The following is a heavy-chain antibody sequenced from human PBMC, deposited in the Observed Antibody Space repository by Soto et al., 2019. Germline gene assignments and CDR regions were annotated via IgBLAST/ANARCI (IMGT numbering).Heavy chain of an antibody. Sequence: GGSLRLSCAASGFTFGSYGMHWVRQAPGKGLEWVAVIWYDGSNKYYADSVKGRFTISRDNSKNTLYLQMNSLRAEDTTVYYCARAPGDYMDVWGKGTTVTVSS. CDR1: GFTFGSYG. V-gene: IGHV3-33*01. J-gene: IGHJ6*03. D-gene: IGHD7-27*01. CDR2: IWYDGSNK. CDR3: ARAPGDYMDV.